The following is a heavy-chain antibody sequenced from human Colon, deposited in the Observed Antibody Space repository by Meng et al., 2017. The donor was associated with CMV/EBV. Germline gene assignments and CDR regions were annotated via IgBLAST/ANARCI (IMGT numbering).Heavy chain of an antibody. Sequence: GSLRLSCSVSGGSISSYYWSWIRQPPGKGLEWIGYIYYSGSTNYSPSLKSRVTISVDTSKNHFSLNLTSVTAADKAVYYCARVDYSGNYDYWGQGTLVTVSS. J-gene: IGHJ4*02. CDR1: GGSISSYY. CDR2: IYYSGST. CDR3: ARVDYSGNYDY. V-gene: IGHV4-59*01. D-gene: IGHD4/OR15-4a*01.